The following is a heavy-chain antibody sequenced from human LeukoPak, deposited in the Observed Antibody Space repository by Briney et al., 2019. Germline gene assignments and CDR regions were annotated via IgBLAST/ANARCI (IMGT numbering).Heavy chain of an antibody. D-gene: IGHD1-26*01. CDR2: IYTSGST. J-gene: IGHJ4*02. CDR3: ARDSTTTWYAQDY. CDR1: GDSISSGSYY. V-gene: IGHV4-61*02. Sequence: PSQTLSLTCTVSGDSISSGSYYWNWIRQPAGKGLEWIGRIYTSGSTNYNPSLKSRISISIDTSKNQFSLKVSSVTVADTALYYCARDSTTTWYAQDYWGQGTLVTVSS.